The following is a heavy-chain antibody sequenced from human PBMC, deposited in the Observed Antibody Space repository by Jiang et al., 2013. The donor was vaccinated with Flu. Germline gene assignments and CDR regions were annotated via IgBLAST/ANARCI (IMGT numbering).Heavy chain of an antibody. CDR2: INPNSGGT. CDR1: GYMFIGYY. J-gene: IGHJ4*02. D-gene: IGHD3-22*01. Sequence: AEVKNPGASVKVSCKASGYMFIGYYIHWVRQAPGQGLEWMGRINPNSGGTNYAQKFQGRVTMASDTSISAAYMELTRLRSDDTAVYYCARAYYYDSSAYYFDYWGQGTLVTVSS. CDR3: ARAYYYDSSAYYFDY. V-gene: IGHV1-2*06.